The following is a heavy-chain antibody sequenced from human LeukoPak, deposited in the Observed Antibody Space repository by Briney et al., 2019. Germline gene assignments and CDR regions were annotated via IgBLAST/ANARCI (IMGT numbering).Heavy chain of an antibody. CDR3: AREAAAGWIDY. V-gene: IGHV1-18*01. J-gene: IGHJ4*02. CDR2: INADNGNT. Sequence: EASVKVSCKASGYSFTTYGISWVRQAPGQGLEWMGWINADNGNTNHAQKFQGRVTMTTDTSTSTAYMELRGLRSDDAAVYYCAREAAAGWIDYWGQGTWSPSPQ. CDR1: GYSFTTYG. D-gene: IGHD6-13*01.